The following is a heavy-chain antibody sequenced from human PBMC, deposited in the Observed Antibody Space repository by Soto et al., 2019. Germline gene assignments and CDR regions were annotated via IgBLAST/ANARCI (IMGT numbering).Heavy chain of an antibody. CDR2: ISSSSSTI. Sequence: GGSLRLSCAASGFTFSSYSMNWVRQAPGKGLEWVSYISSSSSTIYYADSVKGRFTISRDNAKNSLYLQMNSLRAEDTAVYYCAREIFGVVEEGLDYYYYYMDVWGKGTTVTVSS. CDR1: GFTFSSYS. V-gene: IGHV3-48*01. CDR3: AREIFGVVEEGLDYYYYYMDV. D-gene: IGHD3-3*01. J-gene: IGHJ6*03.